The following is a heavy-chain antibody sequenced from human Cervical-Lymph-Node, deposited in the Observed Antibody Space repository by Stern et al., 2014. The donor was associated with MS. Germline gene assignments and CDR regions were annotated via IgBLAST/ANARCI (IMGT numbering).Heavy chain of an antibody. J-gene: IGHJ5*02. D-gene: IGHD6-13*01. CDR2: IYHSGST. CDR3: AREEQQLVHGNWFDP. CDR1: GYSISSGYY. V-gene: IGHV4-38-2*02. Sequence: MQLVESGPGLVKPSETLSLTCTVSGYSISSGYYWGWIRQPPGKGLEWIGSIYHSGSTYYNPSLKSSVTISVDTSKKQLSLKLSSVTAADTAVYYCAREEQQLVHGNWFDPWGQGTLVTVSS.